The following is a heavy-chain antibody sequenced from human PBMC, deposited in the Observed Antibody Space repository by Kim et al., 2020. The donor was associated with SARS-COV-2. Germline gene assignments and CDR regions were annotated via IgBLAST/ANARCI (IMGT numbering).Heavy chain of an antibody. CDR3: ARDRADYDILTANSFYYYYGMDV. V-gene: IGHV4-31*03. D-gene: IGHD3-9*01. Sequence: SETLSLTCTVSGGSISSDSYYWTWIRQHPGKGLEWIGYISYSGNTNYNPSLKSRVTISEDTSKNHFSLRLSSVTAADTAVYYCARDRADYDILTANSFYYYYGMDVGGQGTTVTVSS. CDR1: GGSISSDSYY. CDR2: ISYSGNT. J-gene: IGHJ6*02.